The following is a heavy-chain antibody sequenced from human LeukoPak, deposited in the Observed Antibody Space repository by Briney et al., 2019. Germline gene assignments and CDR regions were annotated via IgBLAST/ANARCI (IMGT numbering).Heavy chain of an antibody. CDR1: GFSISYKY. D-gene: IGHD3-10*01. V-gene: IGHV3-53*01. Sequence: GGSLRLSCTSSGFSISYKYMSWVRQAPGKGLEWVSTSYSDGGTYYADSLKGRFTISRDASKNTLYLQMHSLRAEDTAVYYCARGGAGLLWFGNSKFDYWGQGTLVTVSS. CDR2: SYSDGGT. CDR3: ARGGAGLLWFGNSKFDY. J-gene: IGHJ4*02.